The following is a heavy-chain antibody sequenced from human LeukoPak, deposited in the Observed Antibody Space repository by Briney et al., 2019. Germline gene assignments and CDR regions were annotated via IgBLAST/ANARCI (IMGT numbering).Heavy chain of an antibody. V-gene: IGHV3-7*01. CDR2: IKQDGSER. J-gene: IGHJ4*02. D-gene: IGHD3-22*01. CDR1: GFTFSSYW. CDR3: ARDKSVYYDTSGSRFDY. Sequence: GGSLRLSCAASGFTFSSYWMSWVRQAPGKGLEWVANIKQDGSERYYVDSVKGRFTISKDNARNSLYLQMNSLRAEDTAVYYCARDKSVYYDTSGSRFDYWGQGTLVTVSS.